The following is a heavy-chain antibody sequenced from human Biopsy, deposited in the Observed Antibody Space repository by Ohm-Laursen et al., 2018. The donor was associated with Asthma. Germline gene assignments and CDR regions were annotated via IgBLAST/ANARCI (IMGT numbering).Heavy chain of an antibody. CDR1: GASISSSAYY. Sequence: TLSLTCTVSGASISSSAYYWGWIRQPPGKGLEWIGSMYYGETTYYRPSLKSRVTISVDTSKNQFSLKLTSVTAADTAVYYCVRGSSSWHHGPFHYYYGLDVWGQGTTATVSS. CDR3: VRGSSSWHHGPFHYYYGLDV. CDR2: MYYGETT. V-gene: IGHV4-39*01. J-gene: IGHJ6*02. D-gene: IGHD6-13*01.